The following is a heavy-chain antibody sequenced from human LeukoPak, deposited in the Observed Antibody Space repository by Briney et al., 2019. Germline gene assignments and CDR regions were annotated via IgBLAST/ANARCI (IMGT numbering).Heavy chain of an antibody. Sequence: PSETLSLTCTVSGGSISSSSYYWGWIRQPPGKGLEWIGSIYYSGSTYYNPSLKSRVTISVDTSKNQFSLKLSSVTAADTAVYYCARIAVAGKVEEDYWGQGTLVTVSS. CDR3: ARIAVAGKVEEDY. CDR1: GGSISSSSYY. D-gene: IGHD6-19*01. CDR2: IYYSGST. J-gene: IGHJ4*02. V-gene: IGHV4-39*07.